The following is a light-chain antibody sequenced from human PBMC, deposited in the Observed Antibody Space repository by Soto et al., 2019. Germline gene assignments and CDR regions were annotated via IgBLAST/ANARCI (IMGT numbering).Light chain of an antibody. CDR3: QQYNSYPYT. Sequence: DIQMTQSPSTLSASAGDRVTITCRASQSISSWLAWYQQKPGKAPKLLIYDASSLQSGVPSRFSGSTSGTEFTLTISSLQPDDFAAYYCQQYNSYPYTFGQGTKLEIK. CDR2: DAS. CDR1: QSISSW. J-gene: IGKJ2*01. V-gene: IGKV1-5*01.